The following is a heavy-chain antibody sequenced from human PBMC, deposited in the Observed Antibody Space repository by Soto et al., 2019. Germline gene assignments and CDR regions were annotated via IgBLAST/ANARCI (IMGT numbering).Heavy chain of an antibody. D-gene: IGHD6-13*01. J-gene: IGHJ4*02. CDR3: ARSTAAGSLDY. CDR2: INHSGST. V-gene: IGHV4-34*01. CDR1: GGSFSGYY. Sequence: QVQLQQWGAGLLKPSETLSLTCAVYGGSFSGYYWSWIRQPPGKGLEWIGEINHSGSTNYNPSLKSRVTISVDTPKNQFSLKLSSVTAADTAVYYCARSTAAGSLDYWGQGTLVTVSS.